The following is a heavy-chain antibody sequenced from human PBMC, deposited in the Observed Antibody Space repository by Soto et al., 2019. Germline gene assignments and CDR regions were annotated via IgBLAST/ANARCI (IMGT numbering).Heavy chain of an antibody. J-gene: IGHJ6*02. D-gene: IGHD6-6*01. CDR2: INPNSGGT. CDR3: ARGKAARPDYYYYGMDV. Sequence: ASVKVSCKASGYTFTGYYMHWVRQAPGQGLEWMGWINPNSGGTNYAQKFQGWVTMTRDTSISTAYMELSRLRSDDMAVYYCARGKAARPDYYYYGMDVWGQGTTVTVSS. CDR1: GYTFTGYY. V-gene: IGHV1-2*04.